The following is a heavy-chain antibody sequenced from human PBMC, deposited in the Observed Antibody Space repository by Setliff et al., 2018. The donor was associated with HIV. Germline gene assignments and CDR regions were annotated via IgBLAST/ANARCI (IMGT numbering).Heavy chain of an antibody. CDR3: SRWPFDS. CDR2: IIPILGIA. V-gene: IGHV1-69*10. J-gene: IGHJ5*01. D-gene: IGHD2-15*01. Sequence: SVKVSCKASGGTFSSYAISWVRQAPGQGLEWMGGIIPILGIANYAQKFQGRFTISRDDARNMVFLQMNSLRAEDTAVYYCSRWPFDSWGQGTQVTVSS. CDR1: GGTFSSYA.